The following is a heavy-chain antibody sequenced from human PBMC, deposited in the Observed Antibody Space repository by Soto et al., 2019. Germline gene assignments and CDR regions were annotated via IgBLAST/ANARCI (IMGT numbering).Heavy chain of an antibody. Sequence: QITLKESGPTLVRPTQTLTLTCTFSGFSLSTSGVGLGWIRQPPGNALEYLALIYWDDDKRYSPSLRSRLTISKDTSKNQVVLTLTNMDPVDTATYYCAHRSIAASGSWDVGSFDYWGQGTLVTVSS. CDR1: GFSLSTSGVG. CDR2: IYWDDDK. D-gene: IGHD6-13*01. CDR3: AHRSIAASGSWDVGSFDY. J-gene: IGHJ4*02. V-gene: IGHV2-5*02.